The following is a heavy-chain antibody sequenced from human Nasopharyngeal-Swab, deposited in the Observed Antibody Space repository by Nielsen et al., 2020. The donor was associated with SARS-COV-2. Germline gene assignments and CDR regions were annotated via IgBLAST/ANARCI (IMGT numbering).Heavy chain of an antibody. D-gene: IGHD3-3*01. CDR2: ISGSAHRT. Sequence: GESLITSCVASGFIFSSRPMTWVRQAPGTRLQWLPTISGSAHRTYYADSVKGRFTISRVNSQNTLYLQMNSLRAEDTAVYYCAKDFRHNYDYWSGYFTNWGQGTLVTVSS. V-gene: IGHV3-23*01. J-gene: IGHJ4*02. CDR1: GFIFSSRP. CDR3: AKDFRHNYDYWSGYFTN.